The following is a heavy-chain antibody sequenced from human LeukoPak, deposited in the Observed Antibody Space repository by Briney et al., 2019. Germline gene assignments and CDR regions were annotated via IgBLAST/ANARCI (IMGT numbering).Heavy chain of an antibody. CDR2: INPNSGGT. D-gene: IGHD3-22*01. CDR3: ATERDSSGYYDAFDI. CDR1: GYTFTGYY. J-gene: IGHJ3*02. Sequence: ASVKVSCKASGYTFTGYYMHWVRQAPGQGLEWVGWINPNSGGTFYAQKFQGRVTITTDESTSTAYMELSSLRSEDTAVYYCATERDSSGYYDAFDIWGQGTMVTVSS. V-gene: IGHV1-2*02.